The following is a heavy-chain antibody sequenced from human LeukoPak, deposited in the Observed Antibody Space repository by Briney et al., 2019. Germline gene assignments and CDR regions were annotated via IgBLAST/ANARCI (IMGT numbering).Heavy chain of an antibody. V-gene: IGHV4-30-4*08. CDR1: GSSISSGDYY. Sequence: SETLSLTCTVSGSSISSGDYYWSWIRQPPGTGLEWIGYIYYSGSTYYNPSLKSRVTISVDTSKNQFSLKLSSVTAADTAVYYCARVTVRFDRDYWGQGTLVTVSS. D-gene: IGHD3-16*01. J-gene: IGHJ4*02. CDR2: IYYSGST. CDR3: ARVTVRFDRDY.